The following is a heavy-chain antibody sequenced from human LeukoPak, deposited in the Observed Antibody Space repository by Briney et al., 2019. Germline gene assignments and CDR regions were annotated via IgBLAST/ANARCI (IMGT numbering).Heavy chain of an antibody. D-gene: IGHD5-24*01. Sequence: GGSLRLSCVASGFIFSTYWMSWVRQAPGKGLEWVANIRQDGSEKYYVDSVKGRFTISRDNAKNSLYLQMNTLRDDDTAVYYCARVIDGALIDYWGQGTLVTVSS. CDR1: GFIFSTYW. CDR3: ARVIDGALIDY. CDR2: IRQDGSEK. J-gene: IGHJ4*02. V-gene: IGHV3-7*01.